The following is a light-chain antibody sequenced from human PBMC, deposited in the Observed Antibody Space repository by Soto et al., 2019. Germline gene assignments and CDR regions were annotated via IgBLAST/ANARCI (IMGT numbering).Light chain of an antibody. V-gene: IGLV2-14*01. CDR2: EVS. CDR3: SSYTSSSFVV. J-gene: IGLJ2*01. CDR1: XXXVGGYNY. Sequence: QSVLTQPASVSGSPGQSITISXTXXXXXVGGYNYVSWYQQHPGKAPKLMIYEVSNRPSGVSNRFSGSKSGNTASLTISGLQAEDEADYYCSSYTSSSFVVFGGGTKLTVL.